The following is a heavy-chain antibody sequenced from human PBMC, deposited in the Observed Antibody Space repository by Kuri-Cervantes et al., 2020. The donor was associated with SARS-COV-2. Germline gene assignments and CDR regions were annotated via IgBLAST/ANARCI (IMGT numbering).Heavy chain of an antibody. CDR2: IYYSGST. Sequence: SETLSLTCTVSGYSISSGYYWGWIRQPPGKGLEWIGYIYYSGSTYYNPSLKSRVTISVDTSKNQFSLKLSSVTAADTAVYYCARQRYSGSYYWGQGTLVTVSS. V-gene: IGHV4-38-2*02. CDR1: GYSISSGYY. J-gene: IGHJ4*02. D-gene: IGHD1-26*01. CDR3: ARQRYSGSYY.